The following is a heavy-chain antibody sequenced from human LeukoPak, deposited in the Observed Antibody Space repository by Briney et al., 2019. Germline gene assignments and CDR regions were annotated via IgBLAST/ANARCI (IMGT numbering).Heavy chain of an antibody. Sequence: GGSLRLSCAASGFTFSSYAMSWVRQAPGKGLEWVSAISGSGGSTYYADSVKGRFTISRDNSKNTLYLQMNSLRAEDTAVYYCAKDLRYYDSSGPSDYWGQGTLVTVSS. V-gene: IGHV3-23*01. D-gene: IGHD3-22*01. CDR1: GFTFSSYA. J-gene: IGHJ4*02. CDR3: AKDLRYYDSSGPSDY. CDR2: ISGSGGST.